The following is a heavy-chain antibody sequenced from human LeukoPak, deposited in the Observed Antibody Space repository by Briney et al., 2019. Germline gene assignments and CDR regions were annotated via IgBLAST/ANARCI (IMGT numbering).Heavy chain of an antibody. V-gene: IGHV3-20*04. CDR2: TNWNGAWT. Sequence: RPGGSLRLSCAASGFKFDDYGMSWVRQAPGKGLEWVCDTNWNGAWTGYADSVKGRFTISRDNAKNSLYLQMNSLRAEDTALYYCAGYYYDSSRGFDLWGQGTLVTVSA. CDR1: GFKFDDYG. CDR3: AGYYYDSSRGFDL. J-gene: IGHJ5*02. D-gene: IGHD3-22*01.